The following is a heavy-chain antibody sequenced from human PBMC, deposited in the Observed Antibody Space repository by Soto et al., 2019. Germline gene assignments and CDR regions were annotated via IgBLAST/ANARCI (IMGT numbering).Heavy chain of an antibody. J-gene: IGHJ5*02. D-gene: IGHD4-4*01. CDR2: ISGNSNNI. Sequence: QPGGSLRLSCAASGFTFGSYVMTWVRQAPGKGLEWVSSISGNSNNIYYSDSVRGRFSISRDNSKNTLYLQLNSLRAEDTALYYCARQVTGHPNWFDPWGQGTLVTVSS. CDR1: GFTFGSYV. V-gene: IGHV3-23*01. CDR3: ARQVTGHPNWFDP.